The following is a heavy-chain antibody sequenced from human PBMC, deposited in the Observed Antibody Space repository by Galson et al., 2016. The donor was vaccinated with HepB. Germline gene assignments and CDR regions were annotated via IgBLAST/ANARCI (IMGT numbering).Heavy chain of an antibody. D-gene: IGHD2-15*01. V-gene: IGHV1-46*01. Sequence: SVKVSCKASEFTFTNYSMHWVRQAPGQGLEWMGMIDPSGGSTVYAQKFQGRVTMTRDTSTTTVYMELSSLRSEDTAVFYCARDNLAAFTGLGYWGQGTLVTVSP. CDR1: EFTFTNYS. CDR2: IDPSGGST. CDR3: ARDNLAAFTGLGY. J-gene: IGHJ4*02.